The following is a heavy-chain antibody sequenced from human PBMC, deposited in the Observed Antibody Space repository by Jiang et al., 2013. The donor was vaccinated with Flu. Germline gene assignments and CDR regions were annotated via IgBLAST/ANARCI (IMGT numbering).Heavy chain of an antibody. J-gene: IGHJ4*02. Sequence: VQLLESGGGVVQPGRSLRLSCAASGFTFSTYGMQWVRQAPGKGLEWVAMISYDGSNKYYGDTVKGRFTISRDNSKNTLYLQMNSLRGEDTAVYYCAKDSFGSSAIDYWGQGTLVTVSS. V-gene: IGHV3-30*18. CDR3: AKDSFGSSAIDY. CDR2: ISYDGSNK. D-gene: IGHD6-13*01. CDR1: GFTFSTYG.